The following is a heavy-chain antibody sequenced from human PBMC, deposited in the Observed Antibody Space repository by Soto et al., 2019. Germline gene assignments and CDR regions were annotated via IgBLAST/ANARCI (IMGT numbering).Heavy chain of an antibody. D-gene: IGHD3-22*01. CDR3: ARTDYSSGYYHADFDY. CDR1: GGSISSYY. CDR2: IYYSGST. J-gene: IGHJ4*02. Sequence: SETLSLTCTVSGGSISSYYWSWIRQPPGKGLEWIGYIYYSGSTNYNPSLKSRVTISVDTSKNQFSLKLSSVTAADTDVYYCARTDYSSGYYHADFDYWGQGTLVPVSS. V-gene: IGHV4-59*12.